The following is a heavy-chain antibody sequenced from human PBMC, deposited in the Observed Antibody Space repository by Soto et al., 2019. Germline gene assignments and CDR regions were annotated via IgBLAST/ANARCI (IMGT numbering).Heavy chain of an antibody. J-gene: IGHJ5*02. Sequence: GASVKVSCKASGGTFSSYAISWVRQAPGQGLEWMGGIIPIFGTANCAQKFQGRVTITADESTSTAYMELSSLRSGDTAVYYCARDPRALYDSSGENWFDPWGQGTLVTVSS. V-gene: IGHV1-69*13. CDR1: GGTFSSYA. D-gene: IGHD3-22*01. CDR3: ARDPRALYDSSGENWFDP. CDR2: IIPIFGTA.